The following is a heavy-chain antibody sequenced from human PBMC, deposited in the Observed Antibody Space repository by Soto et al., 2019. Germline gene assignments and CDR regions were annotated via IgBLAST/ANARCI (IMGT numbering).Heavy chain of an antibody. V-gene: IGHV1-2*04. CDR3: ARGDSTDCSNGVCSFFYNHDMDV. D-gene: IGHD2-8*01. CDR2: INPKSGGT. Sequence: ASVKVSCKASGYSFTDYHIHWVRQAPGQGLEWLGRINPKSGGTSTAQKFQGWVTMTTNTSISTASMELTRLTSDDTASYYCARGDSTDCSNGVCSFFYNHDMDVWGQGTTVTVSS. CDR1: GYSFTDYH. J-gene: IGHJ6*02.